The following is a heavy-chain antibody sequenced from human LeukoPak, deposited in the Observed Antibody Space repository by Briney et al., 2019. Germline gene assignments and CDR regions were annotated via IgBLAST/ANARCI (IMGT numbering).Heavy chain of an antibody. D-gene: IGHD2-15*01. V-gene: IGHV3-23*01. J-gene: IGHJ3*02. CDR1: GFTFSNCA. CDR3: AKDPPRGSGDAFDI. CDR2: ISGSGSST. Sequence: GGSLRLSCAASGFTFSNCAMSWVRQAPGKGLEWVSTISGSGSSTYYADSVKGRFTVSRDNSRNTLYLQMDSLRAEDSAVYYCAKDPPRGSGDAFDIWGQGTRVTVSS.